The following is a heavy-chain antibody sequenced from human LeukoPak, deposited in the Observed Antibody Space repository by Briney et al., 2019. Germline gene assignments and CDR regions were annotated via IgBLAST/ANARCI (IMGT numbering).Heavy chain of an antibody. CDR3: ARGRVPGSGSYM. CDR2: INHSGST. Sequence: SQTLSLTSAVYSGSFRDYYCSWVREPPGTGVEWIGEINHSGSTNYNPSLKSRVTISVDTSKNQFSLKLSSVTAADTAHYYCARGRVPGSGSYMWGQGSLVTVSS. CDR1: SGSFRDYY. V-gene: IGHV4-34*01. D-gene: IGHD3-10*01. J-gene: IGHJ4*02.